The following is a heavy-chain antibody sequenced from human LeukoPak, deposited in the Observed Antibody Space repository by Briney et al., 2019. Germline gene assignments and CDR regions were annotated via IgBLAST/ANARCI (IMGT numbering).Heavy chain of an antibody. CDR3: ARYLSGSQLFDH. J-gene: IGHJ4*02. V-gene: IGHV1-69*13. Sequence: ASVKVSCKASGGTFSSYAISWVRQAPGQGLEWMGGIIPIFGTANYAQKFQGRVTITADESTSTAYMELSSLRSEDTAVYYCARYLSGSQLFDHWGQGTLVTVSS. CDR2: IIPIFGTA. D-gene: IGHD1-26*01. CDR1: GGTFSSYA.